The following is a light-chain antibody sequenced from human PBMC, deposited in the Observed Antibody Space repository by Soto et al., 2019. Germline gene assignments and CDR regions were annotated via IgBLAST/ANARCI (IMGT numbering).Light chain of an antibody. CDR3: QQYGSSPLT. CDR1: QSVSSNY. V-gene: IGKV3-20*01. J-gene: IGKJ4*01. CDR2: GAS. Sequence: EIVMTQSPATLSVSPGERATLSCRASQSVSSNYLAWYQQRPGQAPRLLIYGASSRATGIPDRFSGSGSGTDFTLTISRLEPEDFAVYYCQQYGSSPLTFGGGTKVDI.